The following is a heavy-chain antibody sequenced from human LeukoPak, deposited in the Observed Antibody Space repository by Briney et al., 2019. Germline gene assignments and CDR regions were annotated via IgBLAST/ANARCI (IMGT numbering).Heavy chain of an antibody. D-gene: IGHD5-24*01. V-gene: IGHV4-59*01. Sequence: SETLSLTCTVSGGSISNYYWNWIRQPPGKGLEWIGYIYYTGNTNYNPSLKSRVTISVDTSKNQFSLKLTSVTAADTAVYYCAGGWLPDKNDFWGQGTLVTVSA. CDR1: GGSISNYY. CDR3: AGGWLPDKNDF. CDR2: IYYTGNT. J-gene: IGHJ4*02.